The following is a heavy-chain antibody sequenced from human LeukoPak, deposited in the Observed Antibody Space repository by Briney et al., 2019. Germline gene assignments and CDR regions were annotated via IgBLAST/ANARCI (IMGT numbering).Heavy chain of an antibody. V-gene: IGHV4-4*08. CDR3: ARRSYGDNNRFDP. CDR1: GASISGYH. Sequence: SETLSLTCSVSGASISGYHWSWIRQPPGKGLEWIGCVYTGGTTNYNPSLKSRVTISVDTSKNQFSLKLNSVTAADTAVYYCARRSYGDNNRFDPWGQGTLVTVSS. CDR2: VYTGGTT. D-gene: IGHD3-10*01. J-gene: IGHJ5*02.